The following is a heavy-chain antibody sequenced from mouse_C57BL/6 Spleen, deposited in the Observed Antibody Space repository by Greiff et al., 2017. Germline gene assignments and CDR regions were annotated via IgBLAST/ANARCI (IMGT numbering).Heavy chain of an antibody. CDR1: GYAFSSSW. CDR2: IYPGDGDT. Sequence: QVHVKQSGPELVKPGASVKISCKASGYAFSSSWMNWVKQRPGKGLEWIGRIYPGDGDTNYNGKFKGKATLTADKTSSTAYMQLSSLTSEGSAVSVCARWGIDGAWFAYWGQGTLVTVSA. V-gene: IGHV1-82*01. CDR3: ARWGIDGAWFAY. J-gene: IGHJ3*01.